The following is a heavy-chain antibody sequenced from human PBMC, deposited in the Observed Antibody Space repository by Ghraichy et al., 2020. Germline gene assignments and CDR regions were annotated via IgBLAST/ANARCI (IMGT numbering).Heavy chain of an antibody. Sequence: SETLSLTCTVSGGSISSYFWVWIRKPPGKALEWIGYIYHSGSTKYNPSLRSRLTIEVDSSRNQFSLNLNSATAADTAVYYCAGARGPWDAFDMWGQGTNVTVSS. CDR1: GGSISSYF. V-gene: IGHV4-59*13. J-gene: IGHJ3*02. CDR3: AGARGPWDAFDM. D-gene: IGHD3/OR15-3a*01. CDR2: IYHSGST.